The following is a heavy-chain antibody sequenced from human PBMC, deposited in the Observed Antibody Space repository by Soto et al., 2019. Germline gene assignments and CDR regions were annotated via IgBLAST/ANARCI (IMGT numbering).Heavy chain of an antibody. D-gene: IGHD3-22*01. V-gene: IGHV1-18*04. Sequence: GASVKVSCKASGYTFTNYYIDWVRQAPGQGLEWMGWISAYNGNTNYAQKLQGRVTMTTDTSTSTAYMELRSLRSDDTAVYYCARVGYYDSSGYYYYYYGMDVWGQGTTVTVSS. J-gene: IGHJ6*02. CDR2: ISAYNGNT. CDR3: ARVGYYDSSGYYYYYYGMDV. CDR1: GYTFTNYY.